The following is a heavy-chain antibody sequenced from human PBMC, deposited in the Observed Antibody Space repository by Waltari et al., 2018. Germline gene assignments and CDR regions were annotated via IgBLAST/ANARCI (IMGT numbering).Heavy chain of an antibody. Sequence: QVQLVQSGAEVKKPGSSVKVSCKASGGTFSSYAISWVRQAPGPGLEWMGGIIPIFGTANYAQKFQGRVTITTDESTSTAYMELSSLRSEDTAVYYCARGRAYCGGDCYYDAFDIWGQGTMVTVSS. J-gene: IGHJ3*02. CDR1: GGTFSSYA. CDR3: ARGRAYCGGDCYYDAFDI. CDR2: IIPIFGTA. D-gene: IGHD2-21*01. V-gene: IGHV1-69*05.